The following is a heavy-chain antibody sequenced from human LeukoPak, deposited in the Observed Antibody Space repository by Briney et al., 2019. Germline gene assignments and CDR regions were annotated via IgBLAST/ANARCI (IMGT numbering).Heavy chain of an antibody. J-gene: IGHJ4*02. CDR2: IRYDGSNK. V-gene: IGHV3-30*02. Sequence: EGSLRLSCAASGFTFSSYGMHWVRQAPGKGLEWVAFIRYDGSNKYYADSVKGRFTISRDNSKNTLYLQMNSLRAEDTAVYYCARDGGYSYGYSFDYWGQGTLVTVSS. D-gene: IGHD5-18*01. CDR3: ARDGGYSYGYSFDY. CDR1: GFTFSSYG.